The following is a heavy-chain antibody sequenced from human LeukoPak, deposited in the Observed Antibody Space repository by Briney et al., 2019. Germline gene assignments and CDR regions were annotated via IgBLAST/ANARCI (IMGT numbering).Heavy chain of an antibody. Sequence: SETLSLTCTVSGASISSGSYYWGWIRQPPGKGLEWIASIYYRGSTYDNPSLKSRVTISVDTSKNQFSLKLSSVTAADTAVYYCARTYYYDSSGLFWGQGTLVTVSS. CDR1: GASISSGSYY. CDR3: ARTYYYDSSGLF. J-gene: IGHJ4*02. D-gene: IGHD3-22*01. CDR2: IYYRGST. V-gene: IGHV4-39*07.